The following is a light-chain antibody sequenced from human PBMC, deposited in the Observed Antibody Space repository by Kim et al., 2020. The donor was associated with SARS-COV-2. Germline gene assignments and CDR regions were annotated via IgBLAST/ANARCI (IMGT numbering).Light chain of an antibody. CDR3: QVWDTISGHVV. CDR1: NIGSKS. V-gene: IGLV3-21*04. CDR2: FDN. Sequence: APGKTASITCGGDNIGSKSVNWYQQRPGQAPVVVIYFDNDRPSGTPERFSGSNSGNTATLTISRVEAGDEAEYYCQVWDTISGHVVFGGGTKLTVL. J-gene: IGLJ2*01.